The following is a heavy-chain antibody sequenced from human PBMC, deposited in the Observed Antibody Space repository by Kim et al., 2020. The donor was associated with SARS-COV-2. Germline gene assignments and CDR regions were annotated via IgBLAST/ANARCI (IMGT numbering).Heavy chain of an antibody. CDR3: ARVGGDIVATITDY. D-gene: IGHD5-12*01. Sequence: NPSLKSRVTISVDKSKNQFSLKLSSVTAADTAVYYCARVGGDIVATITDYWGQGTLVTVSS. J-gene: IGHJ4*02. V-gene: IGHV4-4*02.